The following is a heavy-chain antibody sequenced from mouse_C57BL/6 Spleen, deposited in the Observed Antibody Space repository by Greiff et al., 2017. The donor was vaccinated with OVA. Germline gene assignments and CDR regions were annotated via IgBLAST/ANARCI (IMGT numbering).Heavy chain of an antibody. CDR3: ARRDYDYDYFDY. D-gene: IGHD2-4*01. CDR1: GYTFTSYT. J-gene: IGHJ2*01. V-gene: IGHV1-4*01. Sequence: QVQLQQSGAELARPGASVKMSCKASGYTFTSYTMHWVKQRPGQGLEWIGYINPSSGYTKYNQKFKDKATLTADKSSSTAYMQLSSLTSEDSAVYYCARRDYDYDYFDYWGQGTTLTVSS. CDR2: INPSSGYT.